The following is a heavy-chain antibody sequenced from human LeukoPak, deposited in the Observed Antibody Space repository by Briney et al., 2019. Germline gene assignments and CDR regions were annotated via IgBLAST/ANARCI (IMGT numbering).Heavy chain of an antibody. Sequence: GGSLRLSCAASGFTFNNYGMHWVRQAPGKGLEWVAFIRYNGNNQYYADSVKGRFTISRDNSKNTLYLQMNSLRAEDTAVYYCAKDSGSYFGYFQHWGQGTLVTVSS. CDR3: AKDSGSYFGYFQH. CDR1: GFTFNNYG. CDR2: IRYNGNNQ. J-gene: IGHJ1*01. V-gene: IGHV3-30*02. D-gene: IGHD1-26*01.